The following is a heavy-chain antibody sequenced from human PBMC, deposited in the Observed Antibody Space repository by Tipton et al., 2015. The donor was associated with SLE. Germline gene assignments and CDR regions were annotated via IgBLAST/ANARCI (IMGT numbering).Heavy chain of an antibody. CDR3: ASLYSLVKQQLGNYYGMDV. CDR2: INHSGST. V-gene: IGHV4-34*01. Sequence: TLSLTCAVYGGSFSGYYWSWIRQPPGKGLEWIGEINHSGSTNYNPSLKSRVTISVDTSKNQFSLKLSSVTAADTAVYYCASLYSLVKQQLGNYYGMDVWGQGTTVTVSS. J-gene: IGHJ6*02. D-gene: IGHD6-13*01. CDR1: GGSFSGYY.